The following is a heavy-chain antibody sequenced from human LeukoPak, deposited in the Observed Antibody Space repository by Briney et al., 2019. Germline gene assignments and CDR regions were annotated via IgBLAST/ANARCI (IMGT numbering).Heavy chain of an antibody. CDR3: ARLTVTILPNWFDP. D-gene: IGHD4-11*01. Sequence: ASVKVSCKASGYTFTDYYMHWVRQAPGQGLEWMGWINLNSRGTNYAQKLQGRVTMTTDTSTSTAYMELRSLRSDDTAVYYCARLTVTILPNWFDPWGQGTLVTVSS. CDR1: GYTFTDYY. V-gene: IGHV1-2*02. J-gene: IGHJ5*02. CDR2: INLNSRGT.